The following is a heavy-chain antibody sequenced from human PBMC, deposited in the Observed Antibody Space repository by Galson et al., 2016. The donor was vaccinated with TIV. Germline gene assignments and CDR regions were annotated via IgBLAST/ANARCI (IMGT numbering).Heavy chain of an antibody. Sequence: SVKVSCKVSGYSLTEVVMHWVRQAPGKGLEWMGGIDPEVGRTIYAQKLQGRVTMTADTSTDTAYMELGSLRFEDTAVYYCATVAWFPGLSLDNWGQGTLVTVSS. CDR3: ATVAWFPGLSLDN. J-gene: IGHJ4*02. V-gene: IGHV1-24*01. CDR2: IDPEVGRT. CDR1: GYSLTEVV. D-gene: IGHD3-22*01.